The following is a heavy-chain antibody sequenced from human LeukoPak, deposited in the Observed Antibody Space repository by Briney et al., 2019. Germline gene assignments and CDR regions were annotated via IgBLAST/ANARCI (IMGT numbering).Heavy chain of an antibody. CDR3: AGRTYYYDSSGYSPFDY. J-gene: IGHJ4*02. Sequence: KVCFQGSGGTFSSYGFRWVGQAPGQGLGWVGGVNPIFGTANYAQKFQGRVTITADESTSKDYMELSSLRSEDTAVYYCAGRTYYYDSSGYSPFDYWGQGTLVTVSS. CDR2: VNPIFGTA. CDR1: GGTFSSYG. V-gene: IGHV1-69*01. D-gene: IGHD3-22*01.